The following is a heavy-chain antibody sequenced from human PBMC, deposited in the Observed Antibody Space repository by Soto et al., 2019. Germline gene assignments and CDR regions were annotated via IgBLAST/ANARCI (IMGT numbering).Heavy chain of an antibody. J-gene: IGHJ4*02. CDR2: ISSSSSTI. V-gene: IGHV3-48*01. D-gene: IGHD5-12*01. Sequence: GGSLRLSCAASGFTFSSYSMNWVRQAPGKGLEWVSYISSSSSTIYYADSVKGRFTISRDNAKNSLYLQMNSLKTEDTAVYYCTRLLEMAFDYWGQGILVTVS. CDR3: TRLLEMAFDY. CDR1: GFTFSSYS.